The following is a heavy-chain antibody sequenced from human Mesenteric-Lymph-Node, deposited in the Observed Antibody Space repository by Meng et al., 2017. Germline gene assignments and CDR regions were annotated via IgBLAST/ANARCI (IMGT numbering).Heavy chain of an antibody. J-gene: IGHJ4*02. Sequence: GESLKISCAASGFTFSSYSMNWVRQAPGQGLELVSAISASGGSTYYADSVKGRFTVSRDNSKYTLYLEMKRLRAEDTAMYYCAFDFWGQGTLVTVSS. CDR2: ISASGGST. V-gene: IGHV3-23*01. CDR3: AFDF. CDR1: GFTFSSYS.